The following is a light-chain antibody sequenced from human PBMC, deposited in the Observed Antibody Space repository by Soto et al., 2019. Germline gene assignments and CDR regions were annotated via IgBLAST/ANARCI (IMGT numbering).Light chain of an antibody. CDR3: SSYTSSSPYV. V-gene: IGLV2-14*01. CDR1: SSDVGGYNY. J-gene: IGLJ1*01. CDR2: EVS. Sequence: QSALTQPASVSGYPGQSITISCTGTSSDVGGYNYVSWYQQHPDKAPKLMIYEVSNRPSGVSNRFSGSKSGNTASLTISGLQAEDEADYYCSSYTSSSPYVFGTGTKVTVL.